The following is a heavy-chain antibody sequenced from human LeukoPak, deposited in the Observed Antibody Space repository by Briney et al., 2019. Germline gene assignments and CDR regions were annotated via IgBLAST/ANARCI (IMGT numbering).Heavy chain of an antibody. Sequence: SETLSLTCTVSGGSISSFYWSWIRQPAGKGLEWIGRIYTSGSTDYNPALKSRVTMSVDTAKNQCSLKLFSVTAADTAVYYCARGSNWNYGIFDYWGQGTLVTVSS. J-gene: IGHJ4*02. V-gene: IGHV4-4*07. CDR3: ARGSNWNYGIFDY. CDR2: IYTSGST. CDR1: GGSISSFY. D-gene: IGHD1-7*01.